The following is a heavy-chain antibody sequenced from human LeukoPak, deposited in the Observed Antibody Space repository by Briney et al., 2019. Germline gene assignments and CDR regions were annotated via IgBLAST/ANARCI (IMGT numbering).Heavy chain of an antibody. Sequence: ASVKVSCKASGYTFTGYYMHWVRQAPGQGLEWMGYINPNSGGTNYAQKFQGRVTMTRDTSISTAYMELSRLRSDDTAVYYCARSEIVVVPAAIWEHWFDPWGQGTLVTVSS. V-gene: IGHV1-2*02. D-gene: IGHD2-2*01. CDR3: ARSEIVVVPAAIWEHWFDP. J-gene: IGHJ5*02. CDR2: INPNSGGT. CDR1: GYTFTGYY.